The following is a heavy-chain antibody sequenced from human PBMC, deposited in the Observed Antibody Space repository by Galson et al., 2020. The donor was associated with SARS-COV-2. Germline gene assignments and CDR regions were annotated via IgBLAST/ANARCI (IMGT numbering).Heavy chain of an antibody. V-gene: IGHV4-30-2*01. CDR3: ARLHYGEYAPEAFDI. J-gene: IGHJ3*02. CDR1: GTSISSGSYS. CDR2: ISHSGAT. Sequence: SETLSLTSAVSGTSISSGSYSCNWIRQPPGKGLEWLGYISHSGATYYNPSLKSRVTISGDRSKNQFSLRLSSVTAADTAVYYCARLHYGEYAPEAFDIWGPGTRVTVAS. D-gene: IGHD4-17*01.